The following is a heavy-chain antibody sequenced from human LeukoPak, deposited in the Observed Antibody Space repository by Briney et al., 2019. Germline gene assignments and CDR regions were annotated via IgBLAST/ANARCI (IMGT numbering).Heavy chain of an antibody. CDR3: ARRSGVLDSRDSRYYFDH. D-gene: IGHD3-22*01. CDR1: GGSISSHD. J-gene: IGHJ4*02. CDR2: IYYSGST. Sequence: SETLSLTYIVSGGSISSHDWSWIRQTPGKGLEYIGYIYYSGSTDYNPSLKSRVTISLDTSKNQFSLNLSSVTAADTAVYYCARRSGVLDSRDSRYYFDHWGQGTLVTVSS. V-gene: IGHV4-59*11.